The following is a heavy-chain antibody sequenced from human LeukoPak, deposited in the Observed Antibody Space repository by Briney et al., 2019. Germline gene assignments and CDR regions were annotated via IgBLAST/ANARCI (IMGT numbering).Heavy chain of an antibody. CDR2: IIPIFGTA. CDR1: GGTFSSYA. D-gene: IGHD2-2*01. Sequence: GASVKVSCKASGGTFSSYAISWVRQAPGQGLEWMGGIIPIFGTANYAQKFQGRVTITTDESTSIAYMELSSLRSEDTAVYYCARYCSSTSCYDYWGQGTLVTVSS. J-gene: IGHJ4*02. CDR3: ARYCSSTSCYDY. V-gene: IGHV1-69*05.